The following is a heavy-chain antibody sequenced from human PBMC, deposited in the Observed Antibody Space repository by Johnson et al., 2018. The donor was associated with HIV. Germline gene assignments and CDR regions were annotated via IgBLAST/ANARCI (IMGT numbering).Heavy chain of an antibody. CDR2: IKQDGSER. CDR1: GFTFSTYW. D-gene: IGHD3-16*01. CDR3: ARPQGGAPLAMAFDI. V-gene: IGHV3-7*01. Sequence: GFTFSTYWMSWVRQAPGKGLEWVANIKQDGSERYYVDSVKGRFTISRDNAKNSLYLQMNSLRAEDTAVYYCARPQGGAPLAMAFDIWGQGTMVTVSS. J-gene: IGHJ3*02.